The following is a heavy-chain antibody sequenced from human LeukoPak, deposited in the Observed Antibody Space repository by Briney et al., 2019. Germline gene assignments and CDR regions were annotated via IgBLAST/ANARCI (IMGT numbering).Heavy chain of an antibody. J-gene: IGHJ4*02. CDR1: GGSISSGSYY. CDR3: ARGGGNSFPFDY. D-gene: IGHD4-23*01. Sequence: SETLSLTCTVSGGSISSGSYYWSWIRQPAGKGLEWIGRIYTSGNTNYNPSLKSRVTTSVDTSRNQFSLKLSSVTAADTAVYYCARGGGNSFPFDYWGQGTLVTASS. CDR2: IYTSGNT. V-gene: IGHV4-61*02.